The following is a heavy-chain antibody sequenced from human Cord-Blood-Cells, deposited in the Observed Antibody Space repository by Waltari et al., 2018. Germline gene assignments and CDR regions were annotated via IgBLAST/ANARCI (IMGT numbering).Heavy chain of an antibody. CDR3: ARAVIAAAGIFDY. D-gene: IGHD6-13*01. V-gene: IGHV4-38-2*01. J-gene: IGHJ4*02. Sequence: QVQLQESGPGLVKPSETLSLTCAVSGYSISSGYYWGWIRQPPGTGLEWIGSIDHRGSTYYHPSLKSRVILSVDTSKNQVSLELSSVTAADTAVYYCARAVIAAAGIFDYWGQGTLVTVSS. CDR2: IDHRGST. CDR1: GYSISSGYY.